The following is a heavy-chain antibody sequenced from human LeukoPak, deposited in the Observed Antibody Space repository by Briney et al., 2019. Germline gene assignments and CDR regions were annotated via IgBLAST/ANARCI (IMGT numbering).Heavy chain of an antibody. CDR2: ISGSGAGI. CDR1: ELSFSTYA. CDR3: VKSSRDGYSYDY. V-gene: IGHV3-23*01. D-gene: IGHD5-24*01. J-gene: IGHJ4*02. Sequence: GGSLRLSCAASELSFSTYAMSWVRQAPGKGQEWVSAISGSGAGIYYADSVKGRFTISRDNSKNTLYLQMNSLKVEDTAVYYCVKSSRDGYSYDYWGQGTLVTAYS.